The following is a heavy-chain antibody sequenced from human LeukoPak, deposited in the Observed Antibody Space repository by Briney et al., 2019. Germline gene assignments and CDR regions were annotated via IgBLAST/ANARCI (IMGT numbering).Heavy chain of an antibody. CDR3: ARESHVTREDY. CDR2: ISANDGNT. V-gene: IGHV1-18*01. Sequence: ASVKVSCKASGYTFTSYGISWVRQAPGQGLKWMGWISANDGNTDYPQKLQGRVTMTTDTSTSTAYTELRSLRSDDTAVYYCARESHVTREDYWGQGTLVTVSS. D-gene: IGHD3-10*01. J-gene: IGHJ4*02. CDR1: GYTFTSYG.